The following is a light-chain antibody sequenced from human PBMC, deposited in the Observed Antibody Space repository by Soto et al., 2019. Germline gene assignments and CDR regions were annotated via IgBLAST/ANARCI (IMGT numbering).Light chain of an antibody. CDR2: GAS. CDR3: QQGTDWPPGT. Sequence: EIVLTQSPGTLSLYPGERATLSCRASQNVRSSYVAWYQQKPGQAPRLLIYGASSRATGIPERFSGSGSGTDFNLSVSRLEPEDFALYYCQQGTDWPPGTFGQGTKVDIK. V-gene: IGKV3D-20*02. CDR1: QNVRSSY. J-gene: IGKJ1*01.